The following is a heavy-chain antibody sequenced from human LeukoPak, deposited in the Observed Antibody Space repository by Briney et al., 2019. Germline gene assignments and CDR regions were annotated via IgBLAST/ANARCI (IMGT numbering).Heavy chain of an antibody. CDR2: IRYDGSNK. V-gene: IGHV3-30*02. D-gene: IGHD3-22*01. CDR3: TNDSRNYYYDSSGYYYGMNY. J-gene: IGHJ4*02. CDR1: GFTFSTYW. Sequence: PGGSLRLSCAASGFTFSTYWMHWVRQAPGKGLEWVAFIRYDGSNKYYADSVKGRFTISRDNSKNTLYLQMNSLRAEDTAVYYCTNDSRNYYYDSSGYYYGMNYWGQGTLVTVSS.